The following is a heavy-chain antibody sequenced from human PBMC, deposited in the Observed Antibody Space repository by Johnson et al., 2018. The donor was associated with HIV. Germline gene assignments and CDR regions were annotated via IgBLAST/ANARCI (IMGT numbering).Heavy chain of an antibody. CDR3: ARDRREDGYCTNGVCYLRPGAFDI. CDR1: GFTFSSYA. V-gene: IGHV3-30-3*01. Sequence: QVQLVESGGGVVQPGRSLRLSCAASGFTFSSYAMHWVRQAPGKGLEWVAVISYDGSNKYYADSVKGRFTLSRDNSKTPLYLQMNSLRAEDTALYYCARDRREDGYCTNGVCYLRPGAFDIWGQGTMVTVSS. D-gene: IGHD2-8*01. J-gene: IGHJ3*02. CDR2: ISYDGSNK.